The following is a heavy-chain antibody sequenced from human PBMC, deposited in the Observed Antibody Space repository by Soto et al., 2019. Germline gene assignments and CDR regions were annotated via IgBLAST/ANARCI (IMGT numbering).Heavy chain of an antibody. V-gene: IGHV4-39*01. CDR2: IYYGGST. Sequence: SETLSLTFTVSGGSLTTSRYHLAWILQNPRKGLEWIATIYYGGSTYYSASLKTRVRISIDRSNNQFSMKMTSVTAADTAVYFFVTIEPHNYFGSANYYFASWRQGTLGTVSS. D-gene: IGHD3-3*01. CDR3: VTIEPHNYFGSANYYFAS. CDR1: GGSLTTSRYH. J-gene: IGHJ4*01.